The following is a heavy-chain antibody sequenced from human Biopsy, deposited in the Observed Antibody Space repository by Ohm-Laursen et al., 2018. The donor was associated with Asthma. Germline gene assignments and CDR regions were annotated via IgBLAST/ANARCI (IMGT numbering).Heavy chain of an antibody. CDR2: GGSYYDGGLK. V-gene: IGHV3-30-3*01. Sequence: SLRLSCTASGFTFSSYWMHWVRQAPGKGLEWVAVGGSYYDGGLKYYADSVNGRFTVSRDDSKNTLYLQMNSLRPDDTAVYYCARDVMEWYLPAFDFWGQGTLVTVSS. CDR3: ARDVMEWYLPAFDF. J-gene: IGHJ4*02. D-gene: IGHD3-3*01. CDR1: GFTFSSYW.